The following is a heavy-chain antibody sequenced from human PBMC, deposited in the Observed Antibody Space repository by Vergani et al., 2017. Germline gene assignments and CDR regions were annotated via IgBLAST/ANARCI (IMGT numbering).Heavy chain of an antibody. CDR2: MNPNSGNT. D-gene: IGHD5-12*01. CDR1: GGTFSSYA. Sequence: QVQLVQSGAEVKKPGSSVKVSCKASGGTFSSYAINWVRQATGQGLEWMGWMNPNSGNTGYAQKFQGRVTMTRNTSISTAYMELSSLRSEDTAVYYCARGEVDSEYNWFDPWGQGTLVTVSS. CDR3: ARGEVDSEYNWFDP. V-gene: IGHV1-8*02. J-gene: IGHJ5*02.